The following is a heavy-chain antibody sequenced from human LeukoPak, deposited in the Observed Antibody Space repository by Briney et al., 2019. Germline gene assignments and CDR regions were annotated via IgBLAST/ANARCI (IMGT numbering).Heavy chain of an antibody. Sequence: GGSLRLSCAASGFTFSRSWMSWVRQAPGKGLEWVANIKQDGNEKYYVDSVKGRFTISRDNAKNSLYLQMNSLRAEDTAVYYCARDTQGLAAAGNWGQGTLVTVSS. CDR2: IKQDGNEK. CDR1: GFTFSRSW. J-gene: IGHJ4*02. D-gene: IGHD6-13*01. CDR3: ARDTQGLAAAGN. V-gene: IGHV3-7*01.